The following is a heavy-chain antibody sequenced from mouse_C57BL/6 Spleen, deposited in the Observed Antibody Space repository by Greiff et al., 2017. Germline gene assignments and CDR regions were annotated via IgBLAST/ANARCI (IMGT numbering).Heavy chain of an antibody. D-gene: IGHD1-1*01. CDR2: LVPENGDT. CDR1: GFNIKDDY. J-gene: IGHJ2*01. V-gene: IGHV14-4*01. Sequence: VQLQQSGAELVRPGASVKLSCTASGFNIKDDYMHWVKQRPEQGLEWIGWLVPENGDTEYASKFQGKATIPADTSSNPAYLQLSSLTSEDTAVYYCTTDYGSSYGGYYFDYWGQGTTLTVSS. CDR3: TTDYGSSYGGYYFDY.